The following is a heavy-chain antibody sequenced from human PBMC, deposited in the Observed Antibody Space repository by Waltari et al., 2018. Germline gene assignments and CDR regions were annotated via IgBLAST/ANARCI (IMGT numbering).Heavy chain of an antibody. Sequence: EVQLVESGGGLIQPGGSLRLSCAASGFTVSSNYMSWVRQAPGKGLEWVSVIYSGGSTYYADSLKCRFTISRDNSKNTLYLQMNSLRAEDTAVYYCARDLLRGAHAFDIWGQGTMVTVSS. V-gene: IGHV3-53*01. CDR1: GFTVSSNY. CDR2: IYSGGST. J-gene: IGHJ3*02. D-gene: IGHD3-10*01. CDR3: ARDLLRGAHAFDI.